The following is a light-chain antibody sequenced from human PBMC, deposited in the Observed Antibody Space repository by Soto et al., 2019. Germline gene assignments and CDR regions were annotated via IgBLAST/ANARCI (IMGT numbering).Light chain of an antibody. CDR1: GSDVGAYNY. V-gene: IGLV2-8*01. CDR3: GSFVGGTTLI. CDR2: EVI. Sequence: QSALTQSPSASGIRGQSVTISSSGTGSDVGAYNYLSWYQHHPGKAPKLIIYEVIKRPSGVPDRFSGSKSGTTASLTVSGLQTEDEAVYYCGSFVGGTTLIFGGGTKLTVL. J-gene: IGLJ2*01.